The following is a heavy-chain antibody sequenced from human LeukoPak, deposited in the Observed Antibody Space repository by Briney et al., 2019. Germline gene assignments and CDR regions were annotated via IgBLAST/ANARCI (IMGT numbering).Heavy chain of an antibody. Sequence: SETLSLTCTVSGGSISSGGYYWSWIRQHPGKGLEWIGYIYYSGSTYYNPSLKSRVTISVDTSKNQFSLKLSSVTAADTAVYYCARSSDHYYDSSGYLAPDAFDIWGQGTMVTVSS. J-gene: IGHJ3*02. CDR2: IYYSGST. V-gene: IGHV4-31*03. D-gene: IGHD3-22*01. CDR1: GGSISSGGYY. CDR3: ARSSDHYYDSSGYLAPDAFDI.